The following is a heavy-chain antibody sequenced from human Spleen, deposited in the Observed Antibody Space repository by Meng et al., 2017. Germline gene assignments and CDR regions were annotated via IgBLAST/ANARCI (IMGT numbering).Heavy chain of an antibody. J-gene: IGHJ4*02. V-gene: IGHV3-9*01. D-gene: IGHD6-19*01. Sequence: SLKISCAASGFSFDDSAMHWVRQAPGKGLEWVSGISWNSGSVGYADSVKGRFTISRDNAKNSLFLQMNSLRAEDTAVYYCARANVDVSGSDYWGQGSLVTVSS. CDR2: ISWNSGSV. CDR1: GFSFDDSA. CDR3: ARANVDVSGSDY.